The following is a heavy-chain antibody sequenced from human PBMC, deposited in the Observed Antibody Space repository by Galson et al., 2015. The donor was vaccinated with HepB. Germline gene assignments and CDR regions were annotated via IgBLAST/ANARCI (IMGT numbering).Heavy chain of an antibody. D-gene: IGHD3-10*01. CDR1: GFTFSSYG. CDR2: ISYDGSNK. CDR3: ARGRREVTMVLYYYYYMDV. V-gene: IGHV3-30*03. Sequence: SLRLSCAASGFTFSSYGMHWVRQAPGKGLEWVAVISYDGSNKYYADSVKGRFTISRDNSKNTLYLQMNSLRAEDTAVYYCARGRREVTMVLYYYYYMDVWGKGTTVTVSS. J-gene: IGHJ6*03.